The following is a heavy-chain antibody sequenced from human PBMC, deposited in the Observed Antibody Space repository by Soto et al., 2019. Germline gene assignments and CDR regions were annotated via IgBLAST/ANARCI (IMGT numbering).Heavy chain of an antibody. V-gene: IGHV3-21*06. CDR3: ARESEDLTSNFDY. Sequence: GSLRLSCAAAGFTFTRYSMNWVRQAPGKGLEWVSSISSTTNYIYYRDSMKGRFTISRDTAKNSLYLEMNGLRAEESAVYYCARESEDLTSNFDYWGQGTLVTVSS. CDR2: ISSTTNYI. J-gene: IGHJ4*02. CDR1: GFTFTRYS.